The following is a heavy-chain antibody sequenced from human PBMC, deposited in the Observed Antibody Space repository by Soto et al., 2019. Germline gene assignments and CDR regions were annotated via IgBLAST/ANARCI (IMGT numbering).Heavy chain of an antibody. D-gene: IGHD5-12*01. CDR3: TTKWLRLKIDY. V-gene: IGHV3-15*01. CDR1: GFTFINAW. CDR2: IKSKTDGGTT. J-gene: IGHJ4*02. Sequence: GSLRLSCAASGFTFINAWVSWVRQAPGKGLEWVGRIKSKTDGGTTDYAAPVKGRFTISRDDSKNTLYLQMNSLKTEDTAVYYCTTKWLRLKIDYWGQGTLVTVSS.